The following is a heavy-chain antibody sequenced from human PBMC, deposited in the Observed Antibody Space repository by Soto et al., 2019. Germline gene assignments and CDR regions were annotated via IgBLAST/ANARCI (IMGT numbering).Heavy chain of an antibody. CDR2: ISYSGNT. CDR3: ARGQYDFWSGSPGYYFDY. CDR1: GGSISSGHYY. D-gene: IGHD3-3*01. V-gene: IGHV4-30-4*01. J-gene: IGHJ4*02. Sequence: PSETLSLTCTVSGGSISSGHYYWSWIRQPPGKGLEWIGFISYSGNTYYSASLKSRVTISVDRSKNQFSLKLSSVTAADTAVYYCARGQYDFWSGSPGYYFDYWGQGTLVTVSS.